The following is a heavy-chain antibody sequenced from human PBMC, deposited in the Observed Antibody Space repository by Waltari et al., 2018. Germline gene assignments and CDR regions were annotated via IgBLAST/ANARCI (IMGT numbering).Heavy chain of an antibody. Sequence: EVQLVESGGALVKPGGSLRLSCAASGFTFTQAWLTWVRQTPGTGLEWVGRIQSNRDGGTVDYGAPVKGRFTISRDDSKNALYLEMNGLKSEDTGLYYCTTDGVHCGSYSCYWGQGTLVTVSS. CDR1: GFTFTQAW. CDR3: TTDGVHCGSYSCY. J-gene: IGHJ4*02. D-gene: IGHD1-26*01. V-gene: IGHV3-15*02. CDR2: IQSNRDGGTV.